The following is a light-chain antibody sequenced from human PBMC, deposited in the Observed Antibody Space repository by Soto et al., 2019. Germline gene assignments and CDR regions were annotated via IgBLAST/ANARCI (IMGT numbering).Light chain of an antibody. CDR1: SSDVGGYKY. V-gene: IGLV2-14*01. CDR2: EVS. CDR3: NSYTSTHTGG. Sequence: QSALTQPASVSGSPGQSITISCAGTSSDVGGYKYVSWYQQHPGKAPKLMIYEVSNRPSGVSNRFSGSKSGNTASLTISGLQAEDEADYYCNSYTSTHTGGFGPGTKLPVL. J-gene: IGLJ1*01.